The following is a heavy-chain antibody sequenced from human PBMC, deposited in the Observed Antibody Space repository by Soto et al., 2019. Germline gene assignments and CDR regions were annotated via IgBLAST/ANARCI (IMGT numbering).Heavy chain of an antibody. CDR1: GGTFSSYA. Sequence: SVKGSCKASGGTFSSYAIDWVRQAPGQGLEWMGGIIPIFGTANYAQKFQGRITITADDSTSTTYMELRSLRSEDTAVYYCARGVHYDSSGYYYFYWGQGTLVTVS. V-gene: IGHV1-69*01. D-gene: IGHD3-22*01. CDR2: IIPIFGTA. CDR3: ARGVHYDSSGYYYFY. J-gene: IGHJ4*02.